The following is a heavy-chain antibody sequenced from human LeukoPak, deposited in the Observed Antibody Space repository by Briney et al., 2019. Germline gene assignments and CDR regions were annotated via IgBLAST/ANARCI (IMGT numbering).Heavy chain of an antibody. CDR1: GYTFTNYG. Sequence: ASVKVSCKASGYTFTNYGISWVRQAPGQGLEWMGWISAYNGHTKYAQKVQGRVTMTRDTSTSTAYMELRSLRSDDTAVYYCARDNREVRGGDCFDVWGKGTTVTVSS. CDR2: ISAYNGHT. V-gene: IGHV1-18*01. D-gene: IGHD2-21*02. J-gene: IGHJ6*04. CDR3: ARDNREVRGGDCFDV.